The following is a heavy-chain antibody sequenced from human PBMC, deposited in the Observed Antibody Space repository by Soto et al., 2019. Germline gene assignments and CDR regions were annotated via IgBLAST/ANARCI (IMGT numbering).Heavy chain of an antibody. J-gene: IGHJ1*01. CDR2: IYPGDSDT. V-gene: IGHV5-51*01. Sequence: PGESLKISCKGSGYSFTSYWIGWVRQMPGKGLEWMGIIYPGDSDTRYSPSFQGQVTISRDNSKNTLYLQMNSLRAEDTAVYYCAKAGFLEKFDYFQHWGQGTLVTVSS. CDR1: GYSFTSYW. D-gene: IGHD3-3*01. CDR3: AKAGFLEKFDYFQH.